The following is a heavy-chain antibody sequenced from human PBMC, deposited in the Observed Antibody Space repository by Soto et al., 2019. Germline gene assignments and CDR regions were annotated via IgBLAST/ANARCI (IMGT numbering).Heavy chain of an antibody. CDR3: ARGPDYPDAFDL. CDR2: ISAYNGNT. CDR1: GYTFTSYG. J-gene: IGHJ3*01. D-gene: IGHD4-17*01. Sequence: ASVKVSCKASGYTFTSYGISWVRQAPGQGLEWMGWISAYNGNTNYAQKLQGRVTMTTDTSTGTAYMELRSLRSDDPAVYYCARGPDYPDAFDLSRQGTMVIASS. V-gene: IGHV1-18*01.